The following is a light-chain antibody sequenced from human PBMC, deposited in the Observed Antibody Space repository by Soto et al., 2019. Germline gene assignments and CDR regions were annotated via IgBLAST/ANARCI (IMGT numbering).Light chain of an antibody. V-gene: IGKV1-12*01. Sequence: DIQMTQSPSSVSASVGDTVTVSCRASQVISSWLAWYQQKPGRAPNLLIYAASSLQSGVPSRFSGSESETDFTLTISSLQPEDFANYSCQQSYSTTWTFGQGTKVEIK. CDR1: QVISSW. J-gene: IGKJ1*01. CDR2: AAS. CDR3: QQSYSTTWT.